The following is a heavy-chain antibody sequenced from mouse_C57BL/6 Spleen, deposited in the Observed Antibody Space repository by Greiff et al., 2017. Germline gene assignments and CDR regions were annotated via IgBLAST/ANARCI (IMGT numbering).Heavy chain of an antibody. CDR2: IDPSDSDT. V-gene: IGHV1-52*01. CDR3: ARSGFDAGYYGYFDY. D-gene: IGHD2-3*01. J-gene: IGHJ2*01. Sequence: QVQLQQPGAELVRPGSSVKLSCKASGYTFTSYWMHWVKQRPIQGLEWIGNIDPSDSDTHYNQKFKDKATLTVDKSSSTAYMQLSSLTSEDSAVYYCARSGFDAGYYGYFDYWGQGTTLTVSS. CDR1: GYTFTSYW.